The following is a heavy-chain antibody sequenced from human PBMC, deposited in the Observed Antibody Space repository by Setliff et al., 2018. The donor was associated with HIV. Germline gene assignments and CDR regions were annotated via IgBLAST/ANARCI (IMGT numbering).Heavy chain of an antibody. CDR3: ARRSIVGVTRGFYYYGLDV. D-gene: IGHD1-26*01. CDR1: SDSIRFYY. V-gene: IGHV4-59*08. CDR2: VYYTGST. J-gene: IGHJ6*02. Sequence: SETLSLTCTVSSDSIRFYYWTWIRQPPGKGLEWIGNVYYTGSTNYNPSLKSRVTISLDTSKNRFSLKLSSVTAADTAVYFCARRSIVGVTRGFYYYGLDVWGQGTTVTVSS.